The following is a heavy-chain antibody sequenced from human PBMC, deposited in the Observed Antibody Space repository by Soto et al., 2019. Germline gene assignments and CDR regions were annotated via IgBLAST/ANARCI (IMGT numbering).Heavy chain of an antibody. CDR2: IDPSDSYT. CDR3: ARPFSYYGSGSYYNSYGMDV. V-gene: IGHV5-10-1*01. CDR1: GYSFTSYW. D-gene: IGHD3-10*01. Sequence: GESLKISCKGSGYSFTSYWISLVRQMPGKGLEWMGRIDPSDSYTNYSPSFQGHVTISADKSISTAYLQWSSLKASDTAMYYCARPFSYYGSGSYYNSYGMDVWGQGTTVTVSS. J-gene: IGHJ6*02.